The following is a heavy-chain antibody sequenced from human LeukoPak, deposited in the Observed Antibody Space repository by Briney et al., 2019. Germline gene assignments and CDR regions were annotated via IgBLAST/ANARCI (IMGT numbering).Heavy chain of an antibody. CDR2: ISSDGIST. CDR1: GFTFSDYY. CDR3: ARSREPGRDGDY. D-gene: IGHD5-24*01. Sequence: PGGCLRLSCAASGFTFSDYYMSWIRQVPGKGLGWVSRISSDGISTAYADSVSGRFTLSRDNAKNTLYLQMNSLRADDTAVYYCARSREPGRDGDYWGQGTLVTVSS. V-gene: IGHV3-74*01. J-gene: IGHJ4*01.